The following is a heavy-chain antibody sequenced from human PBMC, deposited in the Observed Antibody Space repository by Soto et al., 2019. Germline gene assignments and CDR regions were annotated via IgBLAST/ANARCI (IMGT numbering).Heavy chain of an antibody. V-gene: IGHV3-15*07. D-gene: IGHD2-21*01. J-gene: IGHJ4*02. CDR1: GFSFDNAW. CDR2: IQSKTYGETT. CDR3: PSGLIVVGAPSRLAGY. Sequence: EVQLVESGGGLVKPGESVRLSCAASGFSFDNAWMNWVRQAPGKGLEWVGRIQSKTYGETTDYAAPVKGRFTISRDDSKNTLYLQMNSLKAEASAVYYCPSGLIVVGAPSRLAGYWAQGPLVPVSS.